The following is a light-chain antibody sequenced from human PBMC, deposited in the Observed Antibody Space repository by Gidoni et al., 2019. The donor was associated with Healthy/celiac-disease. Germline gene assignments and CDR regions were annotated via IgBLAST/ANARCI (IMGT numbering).Light chain of an antibody. Sequence: DIQMTQSPSSLSASVGDRVTITCRASQSISTFLNWYQHKPGKAPRLLIYLASTLQSGVPSRFSGSGSGTDFTLTISSLQPEDFATYYCQQSYTKTFGQGTKVEIK. J-gene: IGKJ1*01. CDR1: QSISTF. V-gene: IGKV1-39*01. CDR3: QQSYTKT. CDR2: LAS.